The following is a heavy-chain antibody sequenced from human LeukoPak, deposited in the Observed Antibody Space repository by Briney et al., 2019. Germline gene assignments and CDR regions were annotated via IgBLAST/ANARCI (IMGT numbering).Heavy chain of an antibody. Sequence: SETLSLTCAVYGGSFSGYYWSWIRQPPGKGLEWIGEINHSGSTNYNPSLKSRVTISVDTSKNQFSLKLSSVTAADTAVYYCARGYCSGGSCPQRQNRPPYYYYGMDVWGRGTTVTVSS. CDR1: GGSFSGYY. V-gene: IGHV4-34*01. CDR3: ARGYCSGGSCPQRQNRPPYYYYGMDV. D-gene: IGHD2-15*01. J-gene: IGHJ6*02. CDR2: INHSGST.